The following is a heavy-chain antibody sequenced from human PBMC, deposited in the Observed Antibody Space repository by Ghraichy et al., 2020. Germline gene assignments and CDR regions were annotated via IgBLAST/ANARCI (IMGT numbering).Heavy chain of an antibody. J-gene: IGHJ4*02. D-gene: IGHD4-17*01. Sequence: SETLSLTCTVSGGSISSSSYYWGWIRQPPGKGLEWIGSIYYSGSTYYNPSLKSRVTISVDTSKNQFSLKLSSVTAADTAVYYCARHDYTVTTFTDFDYWGQGTLVTVSS. V-gene: IGHV4-39*01. CDR2: IYYSGST. CDR1: GGSISSSSYY. CDR3: ARHDYTVTTFTDFDY.